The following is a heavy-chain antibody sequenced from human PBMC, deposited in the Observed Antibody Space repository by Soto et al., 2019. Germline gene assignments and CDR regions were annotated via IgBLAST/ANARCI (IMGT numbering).Heavy chain of an antibody. J-gene: IGHJ6*02. Sequence: GGSLRLSCTASGFTFGDYAMSWFRQAPGKGLEWVGFIRSKAYGGPTEYAASVKGRFTISRDDSKSIAYLQINSLKTEDTAVYYCTRDLVLRFLEWSLSPHYDMDVWGQGTTVTVSS. CDR1: GFTFGDYA. D-gene: IGHD3-3*01. CDR2: IRSKAYGGPT. CDR3: TRDLVLRFLEWSLSPHYDMDV. V-gene: IGHV3-49*03.